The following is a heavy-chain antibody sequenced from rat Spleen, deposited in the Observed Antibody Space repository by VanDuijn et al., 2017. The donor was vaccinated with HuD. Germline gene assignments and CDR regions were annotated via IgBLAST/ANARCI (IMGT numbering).Heavy chain of an antibody. D-gene: IGHD1-11*01. CDR3: ARHGGLRNWFAY. Sequence: EVHLVESGGDLVQPGRSLKLSCAVSGLTFSDYDMAWVRQAPTKGLEWIASISSDGDNTYYRDSVKGRFTISRDNAKNTQYLQMDSLRSEDTATYYCARHGGLRNWFAYWGQGTLVTVSS. CDR1: GLTFSDYD. CDR2: ISSDGDNT. J-gene: IGHJ3*01. V-gene: IGHV5S13*01.